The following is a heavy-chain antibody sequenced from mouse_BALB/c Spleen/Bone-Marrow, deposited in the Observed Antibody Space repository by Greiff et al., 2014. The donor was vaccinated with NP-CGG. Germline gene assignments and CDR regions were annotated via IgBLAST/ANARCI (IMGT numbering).Heavy chain of an antibody. CDR2: ISYDGSN. D-gene: IGHD4-1*01. CDR1: GYSITSGYY. Sequence: EVQLVESGPGLVKPSQSLSLTCSVTGYSITSGYYWNWIRQFPGNKLKWMGYISYDGSNNYNPSLKNRISITRDTSKNQFFLRLNSVTTEDTATYYCAREGKLGWGQGTLVTVSA. V-gene: IGHV3-6*02. CDR3: AREGKLG. J-gene: IGHJ3*01.